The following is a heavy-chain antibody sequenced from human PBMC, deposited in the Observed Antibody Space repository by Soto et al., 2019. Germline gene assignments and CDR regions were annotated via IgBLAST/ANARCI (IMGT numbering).Heavy chain of an antibody. J-gene: IGHJ4*02. D-gene: IGHD2-15*01. CDR2: ISHSGIT. CDR3: ARAKPVVAATLDYFDY. V-gene: IGHV4-4*02. CDR1: GGSITSANW. Sequence: PSETLSLTCAVSGGSITSANWWTWVRQPPGGGLEWIGEISHSGITNYKASLKSRVTMSVDKTKNDVSLKLTSVTAADTAVYYCARAKPVVAATLDYFDYWGQGTLVTVSS.